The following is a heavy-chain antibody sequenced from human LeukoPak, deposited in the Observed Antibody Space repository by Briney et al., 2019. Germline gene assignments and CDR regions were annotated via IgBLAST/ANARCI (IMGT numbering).Heavy chain of an antibody. D-gene: IGHD5-24*01. CDR1: GFTFDDYA. CDR3: AKDLSGDGYNWGIFDY. Sequence: GGSLRLSCAASGFTFDDYAMHRVRQAPGKGLEWVSVISADGGTTFYADSVKGRFTISKDNSKNSLHLQMNSLRTEDSALYYCAKDLSGDGYNWGIFDYWGQGILVTVSS. J-gene: IGHJ4*02. V-gene: IGHV3-43*02. CDR2: ISADGGTT.